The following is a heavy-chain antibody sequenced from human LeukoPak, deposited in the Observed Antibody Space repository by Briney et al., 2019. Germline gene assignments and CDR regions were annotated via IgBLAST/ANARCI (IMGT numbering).Heavy chain of an antibody. CDR3: TTPIVVTIADY. CDR1: GFTFSNAW. V-gene: IGHV3-15*01. D-gene: IGHD5-12*01. Sequence: KTGGSLRLSCAASGFTFSNAWMSWVRQAPGKGLEWVGRIKSKTDGGTTDYAAPVKGRFTISRDDSKNTLYLQMNSLKTEDTAVYYCTTPIVVTIADYWGQGTLVTVSS. CDR2: IKSKTDGGTT. J-gene: IGHJ4*02.